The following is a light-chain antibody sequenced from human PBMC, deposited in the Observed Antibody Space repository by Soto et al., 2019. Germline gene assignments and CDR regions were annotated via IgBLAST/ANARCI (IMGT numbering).Light chain of an antibody. CDR2: RNN. J-gene: IGLJ2*01. CDR3: AAWDDSLSGYVV. V-gene: IGLV1-47*01. CDR1: SSNIGSNY. Sequence: QSVLTQPPSASGTPGQRVTISFSGSSSNIGSNYVYWYQQLPGTAPKLLIYRNNQRPSGVPDRFSGSKAGTSASRAISGLRSEDEADYYCAAWDDSLSGYVVFGGGTKLNVL.